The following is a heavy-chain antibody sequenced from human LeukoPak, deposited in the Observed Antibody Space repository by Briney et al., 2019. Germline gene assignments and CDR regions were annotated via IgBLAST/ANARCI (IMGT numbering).Heavy chain of an antibody. Sequence: PGGSLRLSCAASGFTFSSYAMIWVRQAPGKGLEWVSAISGSGDSTYYGDSVKGRFTISRDNSKNTLYLQMNSLRAEDTAVYYCAKTRPLDSSSWSHGDYWGQGTLVTVSS. J-gene: IGHJ4*02. CDR3: AKTRPLDSSSWSHGDY. D-gene: IGHD6-13*01. V-gene: IGHV3-23*01. CDR1: GFTFSSYA. CDR2: ISGSGDST.